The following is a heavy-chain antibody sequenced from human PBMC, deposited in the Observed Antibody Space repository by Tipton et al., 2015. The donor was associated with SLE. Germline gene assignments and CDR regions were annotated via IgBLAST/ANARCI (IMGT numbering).Heavy chain of an antibody. Sequence: TLSLTCTVSGGSISSYYWSWIRQPPGKGLEWIGYIYYSGSTNYNPSLKSRVTISVDTSKNQFSLKLSSVTAADTAVYYCARYQPRQYYFDYWGQGTLVTVSS. D-gene: IGHD2-2*01. V-gene: IGHV4-59*01. CDR1: GGSISSYY. CDR2: IYYSGST. J-gene: IGHJ4*02. CDR3: ARYQPRQYYFDY.